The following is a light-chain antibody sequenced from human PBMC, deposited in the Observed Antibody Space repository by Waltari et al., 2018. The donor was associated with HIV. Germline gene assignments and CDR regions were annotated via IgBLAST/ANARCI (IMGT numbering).Light chain of an antibody. J-gene: IGLJ1*01. V-gene: IGLV3-9*01. Sequence: SYELTQPLSVSVALGQTARITCGGDNIGSKNVHWYQQKPGQAPVLVIYRNTNRPSVIPERFSGSNAGNTATLTSTRAQVGDEADYYCHVWDRATGVFGAGTTVTVL. CDR3: HVWDRATGV. CDR1: NIGSKN. CDR2: RNT.